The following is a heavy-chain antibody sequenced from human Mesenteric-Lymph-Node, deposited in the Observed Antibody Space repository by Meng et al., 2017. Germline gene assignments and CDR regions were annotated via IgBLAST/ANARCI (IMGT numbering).Heavy chain of an antibody. CDR3: ARDYRSSSGRTFDY. V-gene: IGHV3-33*01. Sequence: GESLKISCAASGFTFSSYGMHWVRQAPGKGLEWVAVIWYDGSNKYYADSVKGRFTISRDNSKNTLYLQMNSLRAEDTAMYYCARDYRSSSGRTFDYWGQGTLVTVSS. CDR2: IWYDGSNK. D-gene: IGHD6-19*01. CDR1: GFTFSSYG. J-gene: IGHJ4*02.